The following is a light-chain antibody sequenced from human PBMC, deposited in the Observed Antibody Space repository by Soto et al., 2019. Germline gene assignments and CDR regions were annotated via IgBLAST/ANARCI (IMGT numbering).Light chain of an antibody. Sequence: QSVLTQPPSASGTPGQSLTISCAGSSSNIGSHYVYWYQHLPGTAPKLLIFRDGQRPSGVPDRFFGSKSGTSASLAISGLRSEDEAHYYCAVWDASLTGWAFGGGTKLTVL. V-gene: IGLV1-47*01. J-gene: IGLJ3*02. CDR1: SSNIGSHY. CDR2: RDG. CDR3: AVWDASLTGWA.